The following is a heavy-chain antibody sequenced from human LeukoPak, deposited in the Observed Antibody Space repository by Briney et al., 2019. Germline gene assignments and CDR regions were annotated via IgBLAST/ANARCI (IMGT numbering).Heavy chain of an antibody. CDR1: GVTSRNSW. CDR3: TRDRFYAMDA. J-gene: IGHJ6*02. CDR2: ITIDGSSA. V-gene: IGHV3-74*03. Sequence: GGSLRLSCVASGVTSRNSWMHWVRQAPGKGLVWVSRITIDGSSATYADSVKGRFTISRDSAKNTLYLQMNSLRAEDTAVYYCTRDRFYAMDAWGQGTTVTVSS.